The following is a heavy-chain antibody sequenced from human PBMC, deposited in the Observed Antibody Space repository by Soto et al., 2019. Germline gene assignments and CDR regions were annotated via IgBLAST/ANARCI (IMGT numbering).Heavy chain of an antibody. D-gene: IGHD3-10*01. Sequence: EVQLVESGGGLVKPGGSLRLSCAASGFTFSNAWMSWVRQAPGKGLEWVGRIKSKTDGGTTGYAAPVKGRFTISRDDSKNTLYLQMNSLKTEDTAVYYCTTGLYGSGSSGGMDVWGQGTTVTVYS. CDR1: GFTFSNAW. CDR2: IKSKTDGGTT. CDR3: TTGLYGSGSSGGMDV. J-gene: IGHJ6*02. V-gene: IGHV3-15*01.